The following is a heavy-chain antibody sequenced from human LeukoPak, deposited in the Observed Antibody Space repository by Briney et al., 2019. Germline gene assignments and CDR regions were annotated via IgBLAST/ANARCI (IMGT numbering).Heavy chain of an antibody. CDR3: ARGYRSTTHCHFDA. D-gene: IGHD1-1*01. CDR1: GQSTTSYR. V-gene: IGHV4-4*07. J-gene: IGHJ5*02. Sequence: PSETLSLTCSVSGQSTTSYRWSWIRQSAAKGLEWMGRIDEDGSTTYSPSLRSRVTVSADTSKNQVSLKLKFVTAADTAVYFRARGYRSTTHCHFDAWGRGTLVTVSS. CDR2: IDEDGST.